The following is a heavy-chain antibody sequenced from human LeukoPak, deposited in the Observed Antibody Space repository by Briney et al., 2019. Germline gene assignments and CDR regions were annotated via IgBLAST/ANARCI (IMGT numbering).Heavy chain of an antibody. CDR2: ISGSGGST. Sequence: SGGSLRLSCAASGFTFSSYAMSWVRQAPGKGLEWVSAISGSGGSTYYADFVKGRFTISRDNSKNTLYLQMNSLRAEDTAVYYCAKARITMIVVAYDFDYWGQGTLVTVSS. J-gene: IGHJ4*02. D-gene: IGHD3-22*01. CDR1: GFTFSSYA. CDR3: AKARITMIVVAYDFDY. V-gene: IGHV3-23*01.